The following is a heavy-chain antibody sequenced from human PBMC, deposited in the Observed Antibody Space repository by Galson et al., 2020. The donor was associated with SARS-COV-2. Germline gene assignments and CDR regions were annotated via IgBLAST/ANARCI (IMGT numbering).Heavy chain of an antibody. CDR2: ISYDGSNK. Sequence: TGGSLRLSCAASGFTFSSYAMHWVRQAPGKGLEWVAVISYDGSNKYYADSVKGRFTISRDNSKNTLYLQMNSLRAEDTAVYYCARDGRGITMVRGVISHAFDIWGQGTMVTVSS. CDR1: GFTFSSYA. J-gene: IGHJ3*02. D-gene: IGHD3-10*01. V-gene: IGHV3-30-3*01. CDR3: ARDGRGITMVRGVISHAFDI.